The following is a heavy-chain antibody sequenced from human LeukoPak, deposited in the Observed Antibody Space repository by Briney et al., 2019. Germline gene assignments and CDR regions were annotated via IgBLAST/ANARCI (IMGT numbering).Heavy chain of an antibody. V-gene: IGHV3-7*01. CDR3: ARDNAYNWFDP. J-gene: IGHJ5*02. Sequence: GGSLRLSCAASKFTFTTSWMTWVRQAPGKGLEWVANINGDGSERTYVDSVKGRFTVSRDNAKNSLYLQMNRLRVDDTAVYYCARDNAYNWFDPWGQGTLVTVSS. CDR2: INGDGSER. CDR1: KFTFTTSW.